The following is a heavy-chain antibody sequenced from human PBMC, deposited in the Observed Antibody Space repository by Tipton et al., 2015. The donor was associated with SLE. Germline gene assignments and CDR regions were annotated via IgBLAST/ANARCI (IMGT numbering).Heavy chain of an antibody. CDR1: GGSISSHY. CDR2: IYYSGST. J-gene: IGHJ6*03. Sequence: TLSLTCTVSGGSISSHYWSWIRQPPGMGLEWIGYIYYSGSTNYNPSLKSRVTISVDTSKNQFSLKLSSVTAADTAVHYCARVGWRVVGATDYYYYMDVWGKGTTVTVSS. CDR3: ARVGWRVVGATDYYYYMDV. V-gene: IGHV4-59*11. D-gene: IGHD1-26*01.